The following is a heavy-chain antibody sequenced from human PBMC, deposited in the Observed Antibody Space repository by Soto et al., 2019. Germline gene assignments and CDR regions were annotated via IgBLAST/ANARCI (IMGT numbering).Heavy chain of an antibody. V-gene: IGHV6-1*01. J-gene: IGHJ5*02. Sequence: SHTLSVTCAMSGYIVSSNTDSFNCIRQSPWIFLEWLGRTYYKSKWYNDYAVSVKIRITIKPDKSKNQFSLQLNSVTPEDTDVYYCAREEEIAVDRHKWLEHWGQARLV. CDR2: TYYKSKWYN. CDR1: GYIVSSNTDS. D-gene: IGHD6-19*01. CDR3: AREEEIAVDRHKWLEH.